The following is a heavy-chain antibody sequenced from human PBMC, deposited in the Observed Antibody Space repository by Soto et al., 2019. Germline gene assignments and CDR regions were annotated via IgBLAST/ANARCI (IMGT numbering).Heavy chain of an antibody. CDR3: ARARSWGYSYGNNHIDY. Sequence: LTCAVYGGSFSGYYWSWIRQPPGKGLEWIGEINHSGSTNYNPSLKSRVTISVDTSKNQFSLKLSSVTAADTAVYYCARARSWGYSYGNNHIDYWGQGTLVTVSS. D-gene: IGHD5-18*01. J-gene: IGHJ4*02. CDR1: GGSFSGYY. CDR2: INHSGST. V-gene: IGHV4-34*01.